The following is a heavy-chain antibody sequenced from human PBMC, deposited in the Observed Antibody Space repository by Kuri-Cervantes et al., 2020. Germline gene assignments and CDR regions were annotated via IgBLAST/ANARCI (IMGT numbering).Heavy chain of an antibody. V-gene: IGHV4-39*07. J-gene: IGHJ4*02. CDR1: GVSISSSAYY. CDR2: IYYSGTP. CDR3: ARSFYGYFDN. Sequence: SETLSLTCFVSGVSISSSAYYWAWIRQAPGRGLEWIGFIYYSGTPYYNPSLKSRVTISLDTSKNQVSLRLSSVTAADTAVYYCARSFYGYFDNWAQGTLVTVSS. D-gene: IGHD2/OR15-2a*01.